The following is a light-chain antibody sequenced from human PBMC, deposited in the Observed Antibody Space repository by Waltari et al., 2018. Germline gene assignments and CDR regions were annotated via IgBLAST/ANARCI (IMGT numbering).Light chain of an antibody. CDR3: YSFAGSYTYV. Sequence: QSALTQPRSVSGSPGQSVTISCTGTSRDVGGYQYVSWFQQHPGKVPKLLIYDVSERPSDVPDRFSGSKSANTASLTISGLQTEDEADYYCYSFAGSYTYVFGTGTRVTVL. J-gene: IGLJ1*01. CDR1: SRDVGGYQY. CDR2: DVS. V-gene: IGLV2-11*01.